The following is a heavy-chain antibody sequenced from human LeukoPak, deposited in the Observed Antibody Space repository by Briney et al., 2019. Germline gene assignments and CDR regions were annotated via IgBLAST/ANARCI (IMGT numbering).Heavy chain of an antibody. Sequence: GGSLRLSCAASGFTFNTYAMSWVRQAPGKGLEWVSAISDSGGSAYYADSVKGRFTISRDNSKNTLYLQINSLRAEDTAVYFCAKDRLGGPYFFHCWGQGTLVTVSS. CDR1: GFTFNTYA. CDR2: ISDSGGSA. D-gene: IGHD3-16*01. CDR3: AKDRLGGPYFFHC. J-gene: IGHJ4*02. V-gene: IGHV3-23*01.